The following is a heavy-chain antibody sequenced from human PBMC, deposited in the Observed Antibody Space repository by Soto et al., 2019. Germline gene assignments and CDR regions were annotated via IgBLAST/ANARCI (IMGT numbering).Heavy chain of an antibody. CDR3: ARDLDPSGSYYTNY. J-gene: IGHJ4*02. Sequence: QVQLVQSGAEVKKPGASVTVSCKTSGYTFSTIDITWVRQAPGQGLEWMGWISPHKGDTYYAQRLQGRVTMTTDTSTSTAYMELRGLRSDDTAVYFCARDLDPSGSYYTNYWGQGTLVTVSS. V-gene: IGHV1-18*01. CDR1: GYTFSTID. D-gene: IGHD3-10*01. CDR2: ISPHKGDT.